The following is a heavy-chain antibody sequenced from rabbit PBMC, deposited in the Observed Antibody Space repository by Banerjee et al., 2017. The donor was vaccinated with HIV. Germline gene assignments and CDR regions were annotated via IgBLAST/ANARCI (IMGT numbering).Heavy chain of an antibody. Sequence: QSLEESGGDLVKPGASLTLTCTASGFSFSSGYDMYWVRQAPGKGLEWITCIYAGSSGSTWYASWVNGRFTISRENTQNTLYLQLNSLTAADTATYFCARSASYASYGMDLWGQGTLVTVS. CDR1: GFSFSSGYD. D-gene: IGHD6-1*01. CDR2: IYAGSSGST. CDR3: ARSASYASYGMDL. J-gene: IGHJ6*01. V-gene: IGHV1S40*01.